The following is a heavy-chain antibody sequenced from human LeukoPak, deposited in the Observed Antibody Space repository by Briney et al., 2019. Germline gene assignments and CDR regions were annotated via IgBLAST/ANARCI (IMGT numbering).Heavy chain of an antibody. Sequence: GGSLLLSCAASGFTFSSSGMHWVRQAPGTGLEWVAFISHEGIEKYYADSVKGRFTISRDNSKNTLYLQMNSLRDEDTAVFYCATDRGWFFDNWGQGTLVTVAS. V-gene: IGHV3-30*03. CDR2: ISHEGIEK. J-gene: IGHJ4*02. CDR3: ATDRGWFFDN. CDR1: GFTFSSSG. D-gene: IGHD6-19*01.